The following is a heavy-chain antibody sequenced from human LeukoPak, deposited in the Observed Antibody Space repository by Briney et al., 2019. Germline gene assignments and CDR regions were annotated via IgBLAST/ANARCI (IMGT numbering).Heavy chain of an antibody. CDR2: INHSGST. V-gene: IGHV4-34*01. Sequence: PSETLSLTCAVYVGSFIGYYCSWIRQPPWKGLEWIGVINHSGSTNYNPSLKSRVTISVDTSKNQFSLKLSSVTAADTAVYYCARGFRHPFTVTTLVPYFQHWGQGTLVTVSS. J-gene: IGHJ1*01. CDR1: VGSFIGYY. D-gene: IGHD4-17*01. CDR3: ARGFRHPFTVTTLVPYFQH.